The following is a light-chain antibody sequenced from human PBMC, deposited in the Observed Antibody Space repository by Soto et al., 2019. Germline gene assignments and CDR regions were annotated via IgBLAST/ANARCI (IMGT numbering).Light chain of an antibody. CDR1: QSVSSNY. Sequence: EIVLTQSPGTLSLSPGERATLSCRASQSVSSNYLAWYQQKPGQAPRLLIYGASSRATGIPDRFIGSGSGTDFTLTISRLEPEDFAVYYWQHYGRSAYTFGQGTTLEIK. CDR2: GAS. J-gene: IGKJ2*01. V-gene: IGKV3-20*01. CDR3: QHYGRSAYT.